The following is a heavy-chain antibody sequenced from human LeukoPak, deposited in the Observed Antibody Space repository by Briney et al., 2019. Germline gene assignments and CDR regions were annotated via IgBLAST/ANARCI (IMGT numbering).Heavy chain of an antibody. D-gene: IGHD5-18*01. Sequence: GGSLRLSCAASGFTVSSNYMSWVRQAPGQGLEWVSVIYSGGSTYYADTVKGRFTISRDNSKNTLYLQMNSLRAEDTAVYYCARDGDTPDYFDYWGQGTLVTVSS. CDR3: ARDGDTPDYFDY. CDR2: IYSGGST. J-gene: IGHJ4*02. CDR1: GFTVSSNY. V-gene: IGHV3-66*01.